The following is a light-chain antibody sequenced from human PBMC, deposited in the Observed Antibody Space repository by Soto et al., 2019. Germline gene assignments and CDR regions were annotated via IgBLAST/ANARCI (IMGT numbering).Light chain of an antibody. Sequence: EIVLTQSPATLSLSPGERATLSCRASQSVSSYLAWYQQKPGQAPRLLIYDASNRATGIPVRFSGSGSGTDFTLTISSLEPEDFAVYYCQQRSNWPPITFGQGTRLDI. CDR1: QSVSSY. J-gene: IGKJ5*01. CDR2: DAS. CDR3: QQRSNWPPIT. V-gene: IGKV3-11*01.